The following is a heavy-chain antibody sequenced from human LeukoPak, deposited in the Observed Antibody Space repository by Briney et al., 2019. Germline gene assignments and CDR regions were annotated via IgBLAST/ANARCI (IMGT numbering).Heavy chain of an antibody. CDR2: IYYSGST. Sequence: PSETLSLTCAVSGGSISSYYWSWIRQPPGKGLEWIGYIYYSGSTNYNPSLGSRVTISEDTSKNQFSLNLNSLTAADTAVYYCARGLPGRDAFDVWGQGTVVTVSS. CDR1: GGSISSYY. D-gene: IGHD3-16*01. V-gene: IGHV4-59*01. CDR3: ARGLPGRDAFDV. J-gene: IGHJ3*01.